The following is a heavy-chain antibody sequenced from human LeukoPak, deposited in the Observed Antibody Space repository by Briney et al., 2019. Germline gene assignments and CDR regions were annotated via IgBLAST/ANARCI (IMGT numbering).Heavy chain of an antibody. CDR3: ASVPARFYYDSSGSDF. V-gene: IGHV3-11*01. J-gene: IGHJ4*02. CDR2: ISSSGSTI. Sequence: GGSLRLSCAASGFTFSDYYMSWIRQAPGKGLEWVSYISSSGSTIYYADSVKGRFTISRDNAKNSLYLQMNSLRAEDTAVYYCASVPARFYYDSSGSDFRGQGTLVTVSS. D-gene: IGHD3-22*01. CDR1: GFTFSDYY.